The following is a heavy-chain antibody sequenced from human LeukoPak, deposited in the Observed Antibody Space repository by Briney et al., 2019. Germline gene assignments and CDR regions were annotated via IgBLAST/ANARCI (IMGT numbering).Heavy chain of an antibody. J-gene: IGHJ3*02. V-gene: IGHV3-9*01. CDR2: IGWNTDTI. CDR1: GFTFDDYA. Sequence: GRSLRLSCAASGFTFDDYAMHWVRQAPGKGPEWVSGIGWNTDTIGYAGSVKGRFTISRDNAKNSLYLQMDSLKAEDTALYYCSKGFWGDDAFDIWGQGTMVTVSS. CDR3: SKGFWGDDAFDI. D-gene: IGHD7-27*01.